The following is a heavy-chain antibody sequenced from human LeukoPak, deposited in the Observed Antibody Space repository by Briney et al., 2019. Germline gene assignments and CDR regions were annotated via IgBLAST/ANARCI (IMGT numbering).Heavy chain of an antibody. CDR2: IYTSGST. V-gene: IGHV4-4*07. CDR1: GGSISSYY. D-gene: IGHD6-25*01. CDR3: ASLAVDAFDI. Sequence: SETLSLTCAVSGGSISSYYWSWIRQPAGKGLEWIGRIYTSGSTNYNPSLKSRVTMSVDTSKNQFSLKLSPVTAADTAVYYCASLAVDAFDIWGQGTMVTVSS. J-gene: IGHJ3*02.